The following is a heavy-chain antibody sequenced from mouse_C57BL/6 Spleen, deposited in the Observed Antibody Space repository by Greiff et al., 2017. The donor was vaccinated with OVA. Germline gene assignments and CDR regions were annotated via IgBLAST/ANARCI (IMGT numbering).Heavy chain of an antibody. J-gene: IGHJ3*01. CDR1: GYTFTSYW. CDR2: IYPSDSET. V-gene: IGHV1-61*01. Sequence: QVQLQQPGAELVRPGSSVKLSCKASGYTFTSYWMDWVKQRPGQGLEWIGNIYPSDSETYYNQKFKDKATLTVDKSSSTAYMQLSSLTSEDSAVYYCARKDYSNSWFAYWGQGTLVTVSA. CDR3: ARKDYSNSWFAY. D-gene: IGHD2-5*01.